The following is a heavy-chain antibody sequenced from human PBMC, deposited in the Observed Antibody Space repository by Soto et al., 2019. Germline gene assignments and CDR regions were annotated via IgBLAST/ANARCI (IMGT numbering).Heavy chain of an antibody. Sequence: GASVKVSCKASGYTFTSYGISWVRQAPGQGLEWMGWISAYNCNTNYAQKLQGRVTMTTDTSTSTAYMELRSLRSDDTAVYYCARGVVVAAYYYYYYYMDVWGKGTTVTVSS. D-gene: IGHD2-15*01. CDR3: ARGVVVAAYYYYYYYMDV. J-gene: IGHJ6*03. CDR1: GYTFTSYG. CDR2: ISAYNCNT. V-gene: IGHV1-18*01.